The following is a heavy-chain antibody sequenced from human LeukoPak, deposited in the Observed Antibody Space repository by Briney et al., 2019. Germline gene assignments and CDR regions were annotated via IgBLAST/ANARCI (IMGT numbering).Heavy chain of an antibody. CDR3: ARGLFYYGSGNHYFDF. Sequence: PSETLSLTCTVSGGSIRNYYWSWIRQPPGKGLEWIGYIYYTENTNYNPSLKSRVTISVDTSKNQFSLKVSSVTAADTAVYYCARGLFYYGSGNHYFDFWGRGTLVTVSS. J-gene: IGHJ4*02. CDR2: IYYTENT. CDR1: GGSIRNYY. D-gene: IGHD3-10*01. V-gene: IGHV4-59*01.